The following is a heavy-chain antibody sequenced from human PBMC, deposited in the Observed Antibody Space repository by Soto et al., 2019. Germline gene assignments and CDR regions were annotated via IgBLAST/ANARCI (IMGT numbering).Heavy chain of an antibody. CDR2: ISAYNGNT. D-gene: IGHD4-4*01. CDR3: ARDKPVRPYSTVTSVSALYYYGMDV. CDR1: GYTFTSYG. V-gene: IGHV1-18*01. Sequence: ASVKVSCKASGYTFTSYGISWVRQAPGQGLEWMGWISAYNGNTNYAQKLQGRVTMTTDTSTSTAYMELRSLRSDDTAVYYCARDKPVRPYSTVTSVSALYYYGMDVWGQGTTVTVSS. J-gene: IGHJ6*02.